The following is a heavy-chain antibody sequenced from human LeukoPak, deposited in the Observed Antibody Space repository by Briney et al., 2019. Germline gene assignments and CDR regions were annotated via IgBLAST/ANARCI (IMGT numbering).Heavy chain of an antibody. D-gene: IGHD6-13*01. CDR2: VYNSENT. J-gene: IGHJ1*01. CDR1: GGSISIYY. V-gene: IGHV4-59*01. CDR3: ARARGVAAAGIFQH. Sequence: KTSETLSLTCTVSGGSISIYYWSWIRQPPGKGLEWIGYVYNSENTNYSPSLKSRATISVDTSKNQFSLKLSSVTAADTAVYYCARARGVAAAGIFQHWGQGTLVTVSS.